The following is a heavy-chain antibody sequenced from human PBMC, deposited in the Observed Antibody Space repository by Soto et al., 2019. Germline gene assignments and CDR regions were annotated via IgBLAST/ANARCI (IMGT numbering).Heavy chain of an antibody. D-gene: IGHD3-3*01. CDR2: ISGSSVIT. J-gene: IGHJ6*02. CDR3: ARDSAYDFSKNPYYYYGMDV. Sequence: PGGSLRLSGAASGFTFFNYSMSWVRQAPGKGLEWVSGISGSSVITDYADSVKGRFTISRDNSKNTMYLQMKSLRAEDAAVYYCARDSAYDFSKNPYYYYGMDVWGQGTTVTVSS. CDR1: GFTFFNYS. V-gene: IGHV3-23*01.